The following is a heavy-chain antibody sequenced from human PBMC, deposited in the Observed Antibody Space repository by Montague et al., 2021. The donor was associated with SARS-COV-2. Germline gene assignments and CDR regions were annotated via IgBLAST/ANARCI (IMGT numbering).Heavy chain of an antibody. D-gene: IGHD3-10*01. J-gene: IGHJ5*02. CDR1: GGSFSGYY. Sequence: SETLSLTCAVYGGSFSGYYWSWIRQPPGKGLEWIGEINHSGSTNYNPSLKSRVTISVDTSKNQFSLKLGSVTAADTAVYYCARDTRDGVLLWFGGDWFDPWGQGTLVTVSS. CDR2: INHSGST. CDR3: ARDTRDGVLLWFGGDWFDP. V-gene: IGHV4-34*01.